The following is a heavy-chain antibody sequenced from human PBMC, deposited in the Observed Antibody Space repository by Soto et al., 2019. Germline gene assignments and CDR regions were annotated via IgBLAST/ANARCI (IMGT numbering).Heavy chain of an antibody. CDR2: IIPIFGTA. CDR3: ARAYCSGGSCDYYYGMDV. J-gene: IGHJ6*02. D-gene: IGHD2-15*01. Sequence: QVQLVQSGAEVKKPGSSVKVSCKASGGTFSSYAISWVRQAPGQGLEWMGGIIPIFGTANYAQKFQGRVTITADESTSTAYMELSSLRSEDTAVYYCARAYCSGGSCDYYYGMDVWGQGTTVTVSS. V-gene: IGHV1-69*01. CDR1: GGTFSSYA.